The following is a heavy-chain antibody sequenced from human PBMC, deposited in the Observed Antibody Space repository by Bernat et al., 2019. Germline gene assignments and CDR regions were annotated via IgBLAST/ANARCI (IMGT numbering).Heavy chain of an antibody. CDR2: ISGDGGST. V-gene: IGHV3-43*02. Sequence: EVQLVESGGGVVQPGGSLRLSCAASGFTFDDYAMHWVRQAPGKGLEWVSLISGDGGSTYYADSVKGRFTISRDNSKNSLYLQMNSLRTEDTALYYCAKEGSSSYYYYGMDVWGQGTTVTVSS. CDR1: GFTFDDYA. D-gene: IGHD6-6*01. J-gene: IGHJ6*02. CDR3: AKEGSSSYYYYGMDV.